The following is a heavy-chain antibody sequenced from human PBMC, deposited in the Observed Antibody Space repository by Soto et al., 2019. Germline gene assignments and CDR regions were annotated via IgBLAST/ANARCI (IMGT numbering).Heavy chain of an antibody. CDR1: GFTFSSYA. D-gene: IGHD2-2*01. CDR3: ARDSYQLLFPLDYGMDV. Sequence: QVQLVESGGGVVQPGRSLRLSCAASGFTFSSYAMHWVRQAPGKGLEWVAVISYDGSNKYYADSVKGRFTISRDNSKNTLYLQMNSLRAEDTAVYYCARDSYQLLFPLDYGMDVWVQGTTVTVSS. J-gene: IGHJ6*02. V-gene: IGHV3-30-3*01. CDR2: ISYDGSNK.